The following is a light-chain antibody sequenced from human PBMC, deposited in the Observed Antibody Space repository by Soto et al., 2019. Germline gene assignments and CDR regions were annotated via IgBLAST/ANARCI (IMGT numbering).Light chain of an antibody. CDR2: KAS. Sequence: DIRMTQSPATLSVSLGGRVTITCWASQSISVWLAWYQQKAGKAPNLLIYKASRLESGVPSRFSGSGYGTEFNLTISSLQPDDFATYYCQQYDNYSWTFGQGTKVDIK. J-gene: IGKJ1*01. CDR1: QSISVW. CDR3: QQYDNYSWT. V-gene: IGKV1-5*03.